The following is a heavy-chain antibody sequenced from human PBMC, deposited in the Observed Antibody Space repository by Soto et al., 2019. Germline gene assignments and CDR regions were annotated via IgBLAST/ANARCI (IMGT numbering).Heavy chain of an antibody. CDR3: ARIPVDTYMINWFDP. CDR1: GGSVSSGDNY. CDR2: IYYSGST. V-gene: IGHV4-61*08. J-gene: IGHJ5*02. Sequence: SETLPFACTVSGGSVSSGDNYWSWIRQPPGKGLEWIGYIYYSGSTNYNPSLKSRVSISLDTSKNQFSLSLTSVTAADTAVYYCARIPVDTYMINWFDPWGQGTLVTVSS. D-gene: IGHD5-18*01.